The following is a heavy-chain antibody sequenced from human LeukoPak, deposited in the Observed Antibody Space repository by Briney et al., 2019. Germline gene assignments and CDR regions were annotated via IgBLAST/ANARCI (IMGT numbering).Heavy chain of an antibody. V-gene: IGHV4-39*01. CDR3: ARHIQAFGESQAAIDY. Sequence: PSETLSLTCTVSGGSISSSSYYWGWIRQPPGKGLEWIGSIYYSGSTYYNPSLKSRVTISVDTSKNQFSLKLSSVTAADTAVYYCARHIQAFGESQAAIDYWGQGTLVTVSS. CDR1: GGSISSSSYY. D-gene: IGHD3-10*01. CDR2: IYYSGST. J-gene: IGHJ4*02.